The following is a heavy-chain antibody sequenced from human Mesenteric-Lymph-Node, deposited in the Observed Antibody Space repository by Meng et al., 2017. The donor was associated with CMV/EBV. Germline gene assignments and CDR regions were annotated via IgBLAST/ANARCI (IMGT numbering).Heavy chain of an antibody. CDR1: GFTFSSYE. Sequence: GGSLRLSCAASGFTFSSYEMNWVRQAPGKGLEWVSKISSSGFTIYYADSVKDRFTISRDNAKNPLYLQINSLRAEDTAVYYCAKSDVVGRHTGTYYLFDYWGQGTLVTVSS. V-gene: IGHV3-48*03. D-gene: IGHD1-26*01. CDR2: ISSSGFTI. CDR3: AKSDVVGRHTGTYYLFDY. J-gene: IGHJ4*02.